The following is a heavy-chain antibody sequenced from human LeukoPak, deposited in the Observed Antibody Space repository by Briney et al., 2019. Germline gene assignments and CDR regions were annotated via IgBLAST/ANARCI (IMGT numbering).Heavy chain of an antibody. D-gene: IGHD3-22*01. Sequence: GGSLRLSCAASGFTVSSNYLTWVRQSPGKGLEWVSVIYSVGSIYYADSVKGRFTISRDNSKNTLYLQMNSLRAEDTAVYYCAREGYDRGGHGYFDLWGRGTLVTVSS. CDR1: GFTVSSNY. CDR2: IYSVGSI. J-gene: IGHJ2*01. CDR3: AREGYDRGGHGYFDL. V-gene: IGHV3-66*01.